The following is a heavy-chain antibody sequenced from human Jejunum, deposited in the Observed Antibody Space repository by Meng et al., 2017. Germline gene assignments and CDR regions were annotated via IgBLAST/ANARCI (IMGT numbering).Heavy chain of an antibody. V-gene: IGHV3-23*01. D-gene: IGHD2-2*02. Sequence: SCAASGFTFSSYDMSWVRQAPGKGLEWVSVISGSGGSTYYTDSVKGRFTISRDNSKNTLYLQMNSLRAEDTAVYYCAKKACESSSCYRWYYWGQGTLVTVSS. CDR3: AKKACESSSCYRWYY. CDR1: GFTFSSYD. J-gene: IGHJ4*02. CDR2: ISGSGGST.